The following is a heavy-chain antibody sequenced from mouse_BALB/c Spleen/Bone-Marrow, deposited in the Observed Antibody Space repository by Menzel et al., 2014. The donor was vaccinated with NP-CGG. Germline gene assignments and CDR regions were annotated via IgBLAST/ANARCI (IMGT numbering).Heavy chain of an antibody. CDR3: ARHITTVVADY. D-gene: IGHD1-1*01. V-gene: IGHV5-9-2*01. CDR1: GFTFNSYG. Sequence: EVQGVESGGGLVKSGGSLKLSCAASGFTFNSYGMSWVRQTPEKRLEWVATISGGGSYTFYPDSVKGRFTTSRDNAKNNLYLQLSSLRSEDTAMYYCARHITTVVADYWGQGTTLTVSS. CDR2: ISGGGSYT. J-gene: IGHJ2*01.